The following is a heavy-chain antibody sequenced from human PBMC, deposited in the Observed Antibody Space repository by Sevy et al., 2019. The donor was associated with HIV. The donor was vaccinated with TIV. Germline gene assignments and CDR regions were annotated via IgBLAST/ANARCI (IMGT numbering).Heavy chain of an antibody. Sequence: GGSLRLSCAASGFTFSSYWMSWDRQAPGKGLEWVANIKQDGSEKYYVDSVKGRFTISRDNAKNSLYLQMNSLRAEDTAVYYCARVRGYGVAEFDYWGQGTLVTVSS. V-gene: IGHV3-7*01. D-gene: IGHD5-18*01. CDR3: ARVRGYGVAEFDY. CDR2: IKQDGSEK. CDR1: GFTFSSYW. J-gene: IGHJ4*02.